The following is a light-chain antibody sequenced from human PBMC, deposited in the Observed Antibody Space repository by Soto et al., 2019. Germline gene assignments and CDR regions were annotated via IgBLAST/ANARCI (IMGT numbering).Light chain of an antibody. CDR3: SSYTSITAV. Sequence: QSALTQPASVSGSPGQSITISCTGTSSDVGGYNYVSWYQQHPGKAPKLMIYDVTYRPSGVSNRFSGSKSGNTASLTISGLQAEDEADYFCSSYTSITAVFGTGTKLTVL. J-gene: IGLJ1*01. CDR2: DVT. CDR1: SSDVGGYNY. V-gene: IGLV2-14*03.